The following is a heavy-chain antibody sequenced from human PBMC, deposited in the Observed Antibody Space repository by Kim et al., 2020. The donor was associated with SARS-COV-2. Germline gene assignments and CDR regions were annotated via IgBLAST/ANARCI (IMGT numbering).Heavy chain of an antibody. Sequence: GGSLRLSCEASGFNIKNYEIKCGRQGTETWQEWLSCIRSRGYNNLSAGAGKGRFTISRYTAKNSLFRQRNSLRAEDTAIYFCARGLHAYFGENYYYMDVWGKGTTITVSS. J-gene: IGHJ6*03. D-gene: IGHD3-16*01. CDR2: IRSRGYNN. V-gene: IGHV3-48*03. CDR1: GFNIKNYE. CDR3: ARGLHAYFGENYYYMDV.